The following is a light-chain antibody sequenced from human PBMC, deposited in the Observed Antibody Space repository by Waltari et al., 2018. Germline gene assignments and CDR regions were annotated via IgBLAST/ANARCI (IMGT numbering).Light chain of an antibody. J-gene: IGKJ2*01. Sequence: DIVLTQSPATLSVSPGESVSLSCWAIQDITYNLAWYHQKPRQAPRLLIFGAPTRATGVPARFSGSGSGTDFTLTISTLQSEDFAVYSCQQYNDWPPAYTFGQGTKLEIK. CDR2: GAP. V-gene: IGKV3-15*01. CDR1: QDITYN. CDR3: QQYNDWPPAYT.